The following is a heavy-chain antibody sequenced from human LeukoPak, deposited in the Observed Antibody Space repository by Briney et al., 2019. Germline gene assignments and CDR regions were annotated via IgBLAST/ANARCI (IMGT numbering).Heavy chain of an antibody. CDR3: ARGHYGSGIHQGAFDI. Sequence: GGSLRLSCAASGXTVXXNYXXWXXXAXGXGLXXVXXIYSGGSKYYAASVKGRFTISRDNSKNTVYLQMNSLRAEDTAVYYCARGHYGSGIHQGAFDIWGQGTIVTVSS. V-gene: IGHV3-53*01. CDR2: IYSGGSK. CDR1: GXTVXXNY. D-gene: IGHD3-10*01. J-gene: IGHJ3*02.